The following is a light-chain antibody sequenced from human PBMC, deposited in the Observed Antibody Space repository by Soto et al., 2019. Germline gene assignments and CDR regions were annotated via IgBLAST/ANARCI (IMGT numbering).Light chain of an antibody. CDR2: VGD. Sequence: QSALTQPASVSGSPGQSITISRTGSSSDVGSYNLVSWYQQHPGKAPKLMIYVGDKRPSGVSNRFSGSKSGNTASLTISGLQAEDEADYYCCSYAGSSTFVVFGGGTKVTVL. CDR3: CSYAGSSTFVV. J-gene: IGLJ2*01. V-gene: IGLV2-23*01. CDR1: SSDVGSYNL.